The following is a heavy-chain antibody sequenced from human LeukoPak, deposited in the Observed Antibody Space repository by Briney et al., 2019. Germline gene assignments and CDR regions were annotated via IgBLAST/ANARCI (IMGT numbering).Heavy chain of an antibody. V-gene: IGHV4-39*07. CDR1: GGSISSSSYC. D-gene: IGHD1-26*01. CDR3: ARDRPNSGSYSTPFDY. CDR2: IYYSGST. J-gene: IGHJ4*02. Sequence: KASETLSLTCTVSGGSISSSSYCWGWIRQPPGKGLEWIGSIYYSGSTYYNPSLKSRVTISVDTSKNQFSLKLSSVTAADTAVYYCARDRPNSGSYSTPFDYWGQGTLVTVSS.